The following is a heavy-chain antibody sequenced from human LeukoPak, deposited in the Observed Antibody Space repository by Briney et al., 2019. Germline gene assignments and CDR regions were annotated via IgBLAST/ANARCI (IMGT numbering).Heavy chain of an antibody. D-gene: IGHD2-2*01. J-gene: IGHJ4*02. CDR1: GYTFTSYG. CDR2: ISAYNGNT. Sequence: ASVKVSCKASGYTFTSYGISWVRQAPGQGLEWMGWISAYNGNTNYAQKLQGRVTMTTDTSTSTAYMELRSLRSDDTAVYYCARGLGVVPAAIGVDYWGQGTLVTVSS. CDR3: ARGLGVVPAAIGVDY. V-gene: IGHV1-18*01.